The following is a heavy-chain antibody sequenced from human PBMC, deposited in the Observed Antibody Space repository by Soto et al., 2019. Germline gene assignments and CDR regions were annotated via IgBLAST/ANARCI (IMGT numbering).Heavy chain of an antibody. J-gene: IGHJ5*02. V-gene: IGHV3-23*01. CDR1: GFTFSSYA. D-gene: IGHD2-2*01. CDR2: ISGSGGST. Sequence: GGSLRLSCAASGFTFSSYAMSWVRQAPGKGLEWVSAISGSGGSTYYADSVKGRFTISRDNSKNTLYLQMNSLRAEDTAVYYCAKEGYCSSTSCYAPYFDWFDPWGQGTLVTVSS. CDR3: AKEGYCSSTSCYAPYFDWFDP.